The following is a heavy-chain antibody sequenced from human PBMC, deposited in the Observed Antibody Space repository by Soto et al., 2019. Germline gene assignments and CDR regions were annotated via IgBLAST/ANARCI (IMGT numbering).Heavy chain of an antibody. V-gene: IGHV3-30*18. Sequence: PGGSLRLSCAASGLTFSSYGMHWVRQAPGKGLEWVAVISYDGSNKYYADSVKGRFTISRDNSKNTLYLQMNSLRAEDTAVYYCAKEFSGPGVLRYFDWLPPGDYYGMDVWGQGTTVTVSS. CDR2: ISYDGSNK. CDR1: GLTFSSYG. D-gene: IGHD3-9*01. CDR3: AKEFSGPGVLRYFDWLPPGDYYGMDV. J-gene: IGHJ6*02.